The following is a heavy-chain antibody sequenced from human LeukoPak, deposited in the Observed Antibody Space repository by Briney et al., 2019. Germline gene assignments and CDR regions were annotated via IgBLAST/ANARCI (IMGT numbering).Heavy chain of an antibody. D-gene: IGHD1-14*01. CDR1: GGSTSSYY. CDR2: IYYSGST. J-gene: IGHJ6*02. Sequence: PSETLSLTCTVSGGSTSSYYWSWIRQPPGKGLEWIGYIYYSGSTNYNPSLKSRVTISVDTSKNQFSLKLSSVTAADTAVYYCARRTGRSGMDVWGQGTTVTVSS. V-gene: IGHV4-59*01. CDR3: ARRTGRSGMDV.